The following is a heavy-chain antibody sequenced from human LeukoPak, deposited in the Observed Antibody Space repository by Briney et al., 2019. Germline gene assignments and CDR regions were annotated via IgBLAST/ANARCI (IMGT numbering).Heavy chain of an antibody. V-gene: IGHV1-46*01. CDR3: ARDSHDSSGYYYFDY. CDR2: INPSGGST. D-gene: IGHD3-22*01. J-gene: IGHJ4*02. CDR1: GYTFTSYY. Sequence: GASVKVSCEASGYTFTSYYMHWVRQAPGQGLEWMGIINPSGGSTSYAQKFQGRVTMTRDTSTSTVYMELSSLRSEDTAVYYCARDSHDSSGYYYFDYWGQGTLVTVSS.